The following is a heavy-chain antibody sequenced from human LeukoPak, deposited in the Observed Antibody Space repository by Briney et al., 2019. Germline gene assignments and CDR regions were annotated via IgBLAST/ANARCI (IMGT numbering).Heavy chain of an antibody. CDR2: IYPGGST. D-gene: IGHD6-13*01. CDR1: GGSISSGGYY. V-gene: IGHV4-30-2*06. CDR3: ARVGGGIAAADPTYFDY. Sequence: SETLSLTCSVSGGSISSGGYYWSWLRQSSGKGLEWIGNIYPGGSTYYNPSLKSRVTLSVDTSKNQFSLKLSSVTAADTAVYYCARVGGGIAAADPTYFDYWGQGTLVTVSS. J-gene: IGHJ4*02.